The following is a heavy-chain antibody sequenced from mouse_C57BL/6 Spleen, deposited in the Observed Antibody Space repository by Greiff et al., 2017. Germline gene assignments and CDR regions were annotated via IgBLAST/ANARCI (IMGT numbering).Heavy chain of an antibody. J-gene: IGHJ3*01. CDR3: AKDYDVRFAY. D-gene: IGHD2-4*01. Sequence: QVQLQQSGAELVRPGTSVKVSCKASGYAFTNYLIEWVKQRPGQGLEWIGVINPGSGGTNYNEKFKGKATLTADKSSSTADMQLSSLTSEDSAVYCCAKDYDVRFAYWGQGTLVTVSA. CDR1: GYAFTNYL. CDR2: INPGSGGT. V-gene: IGHV1-54*01.